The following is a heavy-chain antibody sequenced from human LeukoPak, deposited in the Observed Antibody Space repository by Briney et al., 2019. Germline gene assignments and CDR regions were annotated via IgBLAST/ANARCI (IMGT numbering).Heavy chain of an antibody. CDR2: IYYSGST. CDR1: GVSISSYY. CDR3: ARHDGSSWYYAFDV. D-gene: IGHD6-13*01. V-gene: IGHV4-59*08. J-gene: IGHJ3*01. Sequence: SETLSLTCTVSGVSISSYYWSWIRQPPGKGLEWIGYIYYSGSTNYNPSLKSRVTISLDTSKNQFSLKLSSATAADTAVYYCARHDGSSWYYAFDVWGQGTMVTVSS.